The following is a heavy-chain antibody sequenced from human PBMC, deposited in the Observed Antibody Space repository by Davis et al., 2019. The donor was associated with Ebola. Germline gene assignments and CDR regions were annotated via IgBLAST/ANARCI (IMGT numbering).Heavy chain of an antibody. CDR2: ITPYNGNT. Sequence: SAQVSCKASGYTFTYRYLHWVRQAPGQALEWMGWITPYNGNTNYAQKFQDRVTITRDRSMSTAYMELSSLRSEDTAVYYCATESQSLYCSGGSCYSGYFDYWGQGTLVTVSS. CDR3: ATESQSLYCSGGSCYSGYFDY. CDR1: GYTFTYRY. D-gene: IGHD2-15*01. J-gene: IGHJ4*02. V-gene: IGHV1-45*02.